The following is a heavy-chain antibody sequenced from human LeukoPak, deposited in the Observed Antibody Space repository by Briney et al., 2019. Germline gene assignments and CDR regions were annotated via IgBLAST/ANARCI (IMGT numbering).Heavy chain of an antibody. CDR2: IKQDGSEK. CDR1: GFTFSGYW. Sequence: GGSLRLSCAASGFTFSGYWMSWVRQAPGKGLEWVANIKQDGSEKYYVDSVKGRFTISRDNAKNSLYLQMNSLRAEDTAVYYCARWAYDFWSGYYTYYYYGMDVWGQGTTVTVSS. CDR3: ARWAYDFWSGYYTYYYYGMDV. D-gene: IGHD3-3*01. J-gene: IGHJ6*02. V-gene: IGHV3-7*03.